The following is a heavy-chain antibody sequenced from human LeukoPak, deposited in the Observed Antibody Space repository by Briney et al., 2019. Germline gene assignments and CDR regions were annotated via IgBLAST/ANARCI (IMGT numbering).Heavy chain of an antibody. D-gene: IGHD6-19*01. CDR1: GFTFSSYG. Sequence: GGSLRLSCAASGFTFSSYGMHWVRQAPGKGLEWVAFIRYDGNNKYYPDSVKGRFTISRDNSKNTLYLQMNSMRAEDTDVYYCAKDPEGGWYKVVDYWGQGTLVTVSS. V-gene: IGHV3-30*02. CDR3: AKDPEGGWYKVVDY. CDR2: IRYDGNNK. J-gene: IGHJ4*02.